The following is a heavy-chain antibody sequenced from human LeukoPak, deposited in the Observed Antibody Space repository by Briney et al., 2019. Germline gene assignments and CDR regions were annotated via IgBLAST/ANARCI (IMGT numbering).Heavy chain of an antibody. V-gene: IGHV4-59*01. D-gene: IGHD6-19*01. CDR1: GGSISSYY. CDR3: AREARYSSGWYAYFDY. Sequence: PSETLSLACTVSGGSISSYYWSWVRQPPGKGLEWVGYIYYSGSTNYNPSLKSRVTISVDTSKNQFSLKLSSVTAADTAVYYCAREARYSSGWYAYFDYWGQGTLVTVSS. CDR2: IYYSGST. J-gene: IGHJ4*02.